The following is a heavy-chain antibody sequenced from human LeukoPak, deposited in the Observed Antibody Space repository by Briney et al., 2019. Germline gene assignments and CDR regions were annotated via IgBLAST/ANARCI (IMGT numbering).Heavy chain of an antibody. V-gene: IGHV3-23*01. CDR3: AKGRYYYDSSDAFDI. D-gene: IGHD3-22*01. J-gene: IGHJ3*02. Sequence: GGSLRLSCAASGFTFSSYAMSWVRQAPGKGLEWVSAISGSGGSTYYADSLKGRVTISRDNSKNTLFLQMNSLRAEDTAVYYCAKGRYYYDSSDAFDIWGQGTMVTVSS. CDR1: GFTFSSYA. CDR2: ISGSGGST.